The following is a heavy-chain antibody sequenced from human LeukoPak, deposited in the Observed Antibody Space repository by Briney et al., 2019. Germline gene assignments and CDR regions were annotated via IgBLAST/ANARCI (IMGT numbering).Heavy chain of an antibody. J-gene: IGHJ4*02. CDR1: GLPLSNYD. D-gene: IGHD2-15*01. CDR2: IDETGSVK. V-gene: IGHV3-48*03. CDR3: AREEVRHCSSSSCQFDY. Sequence: GGSLRLSCEVSGLPLSNYDMNWVRQAPGKGLEWVSHIDETGSVKNYADSVKGRFTISRDNGRNLVFLQMNSLRAEDTAVYFCAREEVRHCSSSSCQFDYWGQGTLVTVSS.